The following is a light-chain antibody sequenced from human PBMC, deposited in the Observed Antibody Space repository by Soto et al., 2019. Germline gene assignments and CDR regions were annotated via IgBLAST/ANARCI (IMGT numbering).Light chain of an antibody. CDR2: LNSDGSH. J-gene: IGLJ2*01. V-gene: IGLV4-69*01. CDR3: QTWGTGIQV. Sequence: QLVLTQSPSASASLGDSVKLTCTLSSGHSSYAIAWHQQQPEKGPRYLMKLNSDGSHSKGDGIPDRFSCSSSGAERYLTISSHQSEDGADSYCQTWGTGIQVFGGGTKVTVL. CDR1: SGHSSYA.